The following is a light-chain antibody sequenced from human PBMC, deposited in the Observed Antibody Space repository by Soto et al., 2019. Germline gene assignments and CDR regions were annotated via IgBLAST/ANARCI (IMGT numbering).Light chain of an antibody. Sequence: IQMTQSPSSLSASAGDRVTIACQASQGIRSDLGWYQQKPGKAPQLLISAASSLQSGVPSRFSSSGSGTNFSLNIRRLQPKDSATYFWAQNLLSPRTFDQGTKVAI. V-gene: IGKV1-6*01. CDR2: AAS. CDR3: AQNLLSPRT. CDR1: QGIRSD. J-gene: IGKJ1*01.